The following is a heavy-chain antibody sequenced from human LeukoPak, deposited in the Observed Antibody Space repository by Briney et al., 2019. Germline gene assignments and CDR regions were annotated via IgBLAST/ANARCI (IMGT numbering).Heavy chain of an antibody. V-gene: IGHV1-46*01. D-gene: IGHD6-13*01. J-gene: IGHJ5*02. CDR1: GYTFTSYY. Sequence: GASVKVSCKASGYTFTSYYMHWVRQAPGQGLEWMGIINPSGGSTSYAQKFQGRVTMTRDTSTSTVYMELSSLRSEDTAVYYCAREWWEEVAAAEDNWFDPWGQGTLVTVSS. CDR2: INPSGGST. CDR3: AREWWEEVAAAEDNWFDP.